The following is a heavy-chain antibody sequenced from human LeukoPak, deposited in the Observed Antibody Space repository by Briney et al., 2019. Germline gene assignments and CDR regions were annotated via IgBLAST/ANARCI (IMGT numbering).Heavy chain of an antibody. Sequence: TGGSLRLSCAASGFTFSSYAMSWVRQAPGKGLEWVSAISGSGSSTYYADSVKGRFTISRDNSKNTLYLQMNSLRAEDTAVYYCAKSHSYYYDSSGYYFDYWGQGTLVTVSS. D-gene: IGHD3-22*01. CDR2: ISGSGSST. CDR3: AKSHSYYYDSSGYYFDY. V-gene: IGHV3-23*01. CDR1: GFTFSSYA. J-gene: IGHJ4*02.